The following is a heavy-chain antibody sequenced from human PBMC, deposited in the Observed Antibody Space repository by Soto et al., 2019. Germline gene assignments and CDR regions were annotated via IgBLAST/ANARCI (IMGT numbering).Heavy chain of an antibody. CDR2: ISSSGSNT. CDR1: GFTFGSFA. D-gene: IGHD4-17*01. CDR3: AKTTVTTREVDY. J-gene: IGHJ4*02. V-gene: IGHV3-23*01. Sequence: GGSLRLSCAASGFTFGSFAMSWVRQAPGEGLEWVSAISSSGSNTYYAGSVKGRFTISRDNSKNTLYLQMNSLRAEDTAVYYCAKTTVTTREVDYWGQGTQVTVSS.